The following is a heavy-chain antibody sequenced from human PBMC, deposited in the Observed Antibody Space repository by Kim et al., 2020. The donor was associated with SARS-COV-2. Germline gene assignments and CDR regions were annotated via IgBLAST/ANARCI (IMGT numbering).Heavy chain of an antibody. J-gene: IGHJ2*01. CDR1: GFPFSSFA. V-gene: IGHV3-23*01. CDR3: AKKGIPGRGQWDFDL. D-gene: IGHD6-13*01. CDR2: LSDSGGDT. Sequence: GGSLRLSCAASGFPFSSFAMTWVRQAPGKGLEGVSILSDSGGDTFYADSVKGRFTISRDNSKNTLYLQMNSLRAEDTAVYYCAKKGIPGRGQWDFDLWGRGTLVTVSS.